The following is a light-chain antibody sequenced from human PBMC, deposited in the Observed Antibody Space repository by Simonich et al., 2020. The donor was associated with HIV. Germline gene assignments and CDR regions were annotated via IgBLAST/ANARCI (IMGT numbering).Light chain of an antibody. CDR2: KAS. CDR1: QSISSW. J-gene: IGKJ1*01. Sequence: DIQMTQSPSTLSASVGDRITITCRASQSISSWLARYQQKPGKTPKLLLYKASSLESGGPSRFSGSGFGTEFTLTISSLQPDDFATYYCQQYNSYSWTFGQGTKVEIK. V-gene: IGKV1-5*03. CDR3: QQYNSYSWT.